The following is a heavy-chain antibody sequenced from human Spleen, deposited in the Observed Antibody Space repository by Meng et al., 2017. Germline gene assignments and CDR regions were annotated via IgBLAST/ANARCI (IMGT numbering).Heavy chain of an antibody. CDR1: GGSFSGYY. D-gene: IGHD4-11*01. V-gene: IGHV4-34*01. Sequence: QVLLQQWGAGLLKPSETLSLTCAVYGGSFSGYYWSWIRQPPGKGLEWIGEINHSGSTNYNPSLESRATISVDTSQNNLSLKLSSVTAADSAVYYCARGPTTMAHDFDYWGQGTLVTVSS. CDR2: INHSGST. J-gene: IGHJ4*02. CDR3: ARGPTTMAHDFDY.